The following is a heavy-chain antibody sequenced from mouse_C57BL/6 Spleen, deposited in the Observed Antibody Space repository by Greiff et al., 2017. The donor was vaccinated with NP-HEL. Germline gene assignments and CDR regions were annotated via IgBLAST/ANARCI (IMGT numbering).Heavy chain of an antibody. CDR2: INPYNGGT. Sequence: VQLKQSGPVLVKPGASVKMSCKASGYTFTDYYMNWVKQSHGKSLEWIGVINPYNGGTSYNQKFKGKATLTVDKSSSTAYMELNSLTSEDSAVYYCARGESAMDYWGQGTSVTVSS. CDR1: GYTFTDYY. CDR3: ARGESAMDY. V-gene: IGHV1-19*01. J-gene: IGHJ4*01.